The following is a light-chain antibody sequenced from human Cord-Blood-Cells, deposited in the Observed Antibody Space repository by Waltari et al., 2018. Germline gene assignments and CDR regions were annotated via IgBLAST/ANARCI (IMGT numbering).Light chain of an antibody. V-gene: IGLV2-23*01. Sequence: QSALTQPASVSGSPGQSITISCTGTSSDVGSYNLVSWYHQHPGKAPKLLIYEGSKLPSGVSNRFSGSKSGNTASLTISGLQAEDEADYYCCSYAGSSTNVFGSGTKVTVL. CDR3: CSYAGSSTNV. CDR1: SSDVGSYNL. CDR2: EGS. J-gene: IGLJ6*01.